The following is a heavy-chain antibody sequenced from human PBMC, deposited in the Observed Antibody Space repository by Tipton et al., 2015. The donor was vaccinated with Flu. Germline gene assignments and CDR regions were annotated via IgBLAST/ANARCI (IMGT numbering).Heavy chain of an antibody. V-gene: IGHV3-48*03. CDR1: GFTFSSYE. CDR2: ITPSGSTK. Sequence: GSLRLSCAVSGFTFSSYEINWVRQAPGKGLEWVSYITPSGSTKYYADAVKGRFTVSRDNAKNSLYLQMNSLRAEDTAVYYCARGFIRLCGFWGRGTLVTVSS. J-gene: IGHJ4*02. D-gene: IGHD3-16*01. CDR3: ARGFIRLCGF.